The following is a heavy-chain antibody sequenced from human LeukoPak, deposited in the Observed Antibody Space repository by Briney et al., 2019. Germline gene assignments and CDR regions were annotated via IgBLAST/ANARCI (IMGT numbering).Heavy chain of an antibody. CDR3: ARGMRSHPGYYGMDV. CDR2: INPSGGST. J-gene: IGHJ6*02. V-gene: IGHV1-46*01. Sequence: ASVKVSCKASGYTFTSYYMHWVPQAPGQGLEWMGIINPSGGSTSYAQKFQGRVTMTRDTSTSTVYMELSSLRSEDTAVYYCARGMRSHPGYYGMDVWGQGTTVTVSS. D-gene: IGHD3-10*01. CDR1: GYTFTSYY.